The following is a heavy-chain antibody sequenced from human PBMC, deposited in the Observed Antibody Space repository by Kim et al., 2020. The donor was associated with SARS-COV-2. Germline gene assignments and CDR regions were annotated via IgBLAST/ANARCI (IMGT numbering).Heavy chain of an antibody. CDR1: GFTFSSYS. V-gene: IGHV3-21*01. CDR3: ARGKRSGYYYGDY. J-gene: IGHJ4*02. CDR2: ISSSSSYI. Sequence: GGSLRLSCAASGFTFSSYSMNWVRQAPGKGLEWVSSISSSSSYIYYADSVKGRFTISRDNAKNSLYLQMNSLRAEDTAVYYCARGKRSGYYYGDYWGQGTLVTVSS. D-gene: IGHD3-22*01.